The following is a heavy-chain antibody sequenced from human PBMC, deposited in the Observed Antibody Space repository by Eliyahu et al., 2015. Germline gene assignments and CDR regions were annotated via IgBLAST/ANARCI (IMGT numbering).Heavy chain of an antibody. J-gene: IGHJ6*03. Sequence: QVQLVESGGGVVQPGRSLRLSCAASGFTFSSYGMHWVRQAPGKGLEWVAVISYDGSNKYYADSVKGRFTISRDNSKNTLYLQMNSLRAEDTAVYYCAKDGSRFSDYYYYYMDVWGKGTTVTVSS. V-gene: IGHV3-30*18. CDR1: GFTFSSYG. D-gene: IGHD3-3*02. CDR3: AKDGSRFSDYYYYYMDV. CDR2: ISYDGSNK.